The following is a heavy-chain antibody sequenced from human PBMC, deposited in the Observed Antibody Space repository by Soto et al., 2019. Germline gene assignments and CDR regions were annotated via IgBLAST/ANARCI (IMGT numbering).Heavy chain of an antibody. Sequence: SETLSLTCTVSGGSISSGDYYWSWIRQPPGKGLEWIGYIYYSGSTYYNPSLRSRVTISVDTSKNQFSLKLSSVTAADTAVYYCASFIQLEPGHYYYYGMDVWGQGTTVTVYS. D-gene: IGHD5-18*01. CDR3: ASFIQLEPGHYYYYGMDV. V-gene: IGHV4-30-4*01. CDR2: IYYSGST. J-gene: IGHJ6*02. CDR1: GGSISSGDYY.